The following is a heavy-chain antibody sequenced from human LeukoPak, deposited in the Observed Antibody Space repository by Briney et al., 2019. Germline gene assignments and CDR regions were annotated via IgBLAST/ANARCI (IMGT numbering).Heavy chain of an antibody. V-gene: IGHV3-21*01. CDR2: ISGSSSFI. D-gene: IGHD6-6*01. CDR1: GFTFSTYS. J-gene: IGHJ1*01. CDR3: ARGGSTSSSSHFHH. Sequence: GGSLRLSCAASGFTFSTYSMNWVRQAPGKGLEWVSSISGSSSFIYYADSVKGRFTISRDNAKNSLYLQMNSLRAVDTAVYYCARGGSTSSSSHFHHWGQGTLVTVSS.